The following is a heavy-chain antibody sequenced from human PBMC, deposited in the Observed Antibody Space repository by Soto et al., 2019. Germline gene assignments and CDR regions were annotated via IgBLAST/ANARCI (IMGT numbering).Heavy chain of an antibody. J-gene: IGHJ4*02. V-gene: IGHV2-5*01. CDR3: VHKPPTYGDPRGDYFDY. D-gene: IGHD4-17*01. CDR1: GFSLSTSGVG. CDR2: IYWNDDK. Sequence: SGPTLVNPTQTLTLTCTFSGFSLSTSGVGVGWIRQRPGKALEWLALIYWNDDKRYSPSLKSRLTITKDTSKNQVVLTMTNMDPVDTATYYCVHKPPTYGDPRGDYFDYWGQGTLVTVSS.